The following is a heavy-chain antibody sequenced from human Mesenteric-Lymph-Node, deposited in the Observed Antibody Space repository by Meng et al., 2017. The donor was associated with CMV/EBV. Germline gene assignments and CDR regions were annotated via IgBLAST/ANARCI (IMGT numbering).Heavy chain of an antibody. D-gene: IGHD6-13*01. J-gene: IGHJ3*01. Sequence: GESLKISCAASGFTFSSYAMSWVRQAAGKGLEWVSAISGSGGSTYYVDSVTGRFIVSRDNSKNTMYLQMNSPRAEDTAVYYCAKDAGTATCLSALDLWGQGAVVTVSS. CDR2: ISGSGGST. CDR1: GFTFSSYA. V-gene: IGHV3-23*01. CDR3: AKDAGTATCLSALDL.